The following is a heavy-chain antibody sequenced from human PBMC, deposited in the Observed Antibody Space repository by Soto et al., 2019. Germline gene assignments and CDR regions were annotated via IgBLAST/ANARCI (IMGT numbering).Heavy chain of an antibody. CDR1: GFTFSSYS. D-gene: IGHD2-2*03. V-gene: IGHV3-21*01. CDR3: ARDGHCSSTSCYGWAGYYYYYGMDV. Sequence: GGSLRLSCAASGFTFSSYSMNWVRQAPGKGLEWVSSISSSSSYIYYADSVKGRFTISRDNAKNSLYLQMNSLRAEDTAVYYCARDGHCSSTSCYGWAGYYYYYGMDVWGQGTTVTAP. CDR2: ISSSSSYI. J-gene: IGHJ6*02.